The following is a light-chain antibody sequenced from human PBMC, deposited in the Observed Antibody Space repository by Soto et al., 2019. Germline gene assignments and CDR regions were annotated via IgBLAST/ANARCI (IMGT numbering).Light chain of an antibody. CDR1: QSVSGNY. J-gene: IGKJ5*01. V-gene: IGKV3-11*01. CDR2: DAS. CDR3: QQRSNWPPIT. Sequence: EMVFTQSPGTLPLSPGERATLSCRASQSVSGNYLSWYQQKPGQAPRLLIYDASNRAAGIPARFSGSGSGTDFTLTISSLEPEDFAVYYCQQRSNWPPITFGQGTRLEI.